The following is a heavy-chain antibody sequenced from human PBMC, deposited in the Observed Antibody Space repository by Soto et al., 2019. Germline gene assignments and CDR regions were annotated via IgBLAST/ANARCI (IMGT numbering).Heavy chain of an antibody. Sequence: QVQLVESGGGVVQPGRSLRLSCAASGFTFSSYGMHWVRQAPGKGLEWVAVISYDGSNKYYADSVKGRFTISRDNSKNTLYLQMNSLRGEDTAVYYCAKENYYYDSSGYYEDFPYYLDYWGQGTLVTASS. CDR1: GFTFSSYG. D-gene: IGHD3-22*01. J-gene: IGHJ4*02. CDR3: AKENYYYDSSGYYEDFPYYLDY. V-gene: IGHV3-30*18. CDR2: ISYDGSNK.